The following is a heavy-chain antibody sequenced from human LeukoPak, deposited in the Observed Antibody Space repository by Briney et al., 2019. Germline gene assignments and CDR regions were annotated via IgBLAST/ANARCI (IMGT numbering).Heavy chain of an antibody. D-gene: IGHD6-19*01. J-gene: IGHJ4*02. CDR2: ISPGDSDT. CDR1: GYNFPTYW. CDR3: AGRGAGAYYFDY. V-gene: IGHV5-51*01. Sequence: GESLKISCKGSGYNFPTYWIAWVRQKPGKGLEWMGIISPGDSDTRYSPSFQGQVTISADRSISTAYLQWSSLKASDTAMYYCAGRGAGAYYFDYWGQGTLATVSS.